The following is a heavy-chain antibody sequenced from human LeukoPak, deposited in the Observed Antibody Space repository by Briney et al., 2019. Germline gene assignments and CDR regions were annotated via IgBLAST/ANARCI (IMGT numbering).Heavy chain of an antibody. V-gene: IGHV5-51*01. CDR3: VRFGLTSSLDY. CDR1: GYRLTNNW. CDR2: IYPGDSDT. Sequence: GESLKISCKISGYRLTNNWIGWVRQVPGKGLEWMGLIYPGDSDTRYSPSFQGQVTLSVDASISTAYLQLSGLRASDTAIYYCVRFGLTSSLDYWGQGTLVTVSS. J-gene: IGHJ4*02. D-gene: IGHD6-13*01.